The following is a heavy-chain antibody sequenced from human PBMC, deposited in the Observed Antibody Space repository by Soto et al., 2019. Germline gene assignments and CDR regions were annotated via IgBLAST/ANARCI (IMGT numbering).Heavy chain of an antibody. D-gene: IGHD3-3*01. V-gene: IGHV1-3*01. CDR3: AYAPRYYDFWSGSNWFDP. Sequence: ASVKVSCKASGYTLSDYTIQWVRRAPGQRLEWMGWINADNRNTKYSQRFQGRVTMTRDTSTSTVYMELSSLRSEDTAVYYCAYAPRYYDFWSGSNWFDPWGQGTLVTGSS. CDR1: GYTLSDYT. J-gene: IGHJ5*02. CDR2: INADNRNT.